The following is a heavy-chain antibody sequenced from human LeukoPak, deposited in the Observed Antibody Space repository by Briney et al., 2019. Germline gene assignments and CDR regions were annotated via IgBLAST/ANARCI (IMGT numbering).Heavy chain of an antibody. D-gene: IGHD7-27*01. J-gene: IGHJ3*02. Sequence: SETLSLTCTVSGGSISSYYWSWIRQPPGKRLEWIGHIYYSGSTSYNPSLKSRFTISVDTSKNQFSLKLRSVTAADTAVYYCARGKLGISLDAFDMWGQGTMVTVTP. CDR2: IYYSGST. V-gene: IGHV4-59*01. CDR1: GGSISSYY. CDR3: ARGKLGISLDAFDM.